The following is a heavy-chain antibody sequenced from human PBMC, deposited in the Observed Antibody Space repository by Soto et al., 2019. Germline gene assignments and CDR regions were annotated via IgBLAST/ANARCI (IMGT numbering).Heavy chain of an antibody. CDR3: AKDLGYCSSTSCYYMDV. Sequence: SLRLSCAASGFTFSSYGMHWVRQAPGKGLEWVAVISYDGSNKYYADSVKGRFTISRDNSKNTLYLQMNSLRAEDTAVYYCAKDLGYCSSTSCYYMDVWGKGTTVTVSS. D-gene: IGHD2-2*01. J-gene: IGHJ6*03. V-gene: IGHV3-30*18. CDR1: GFTFSSYG. CDR2: ISYDGSNK.